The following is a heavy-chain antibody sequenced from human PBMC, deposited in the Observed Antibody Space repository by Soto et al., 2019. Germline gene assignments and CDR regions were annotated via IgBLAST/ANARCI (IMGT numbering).Heavy chain of an antibody. J-gene: IGHJ4*02. CDR1: GFTFTIYW. V-gene: IGHV3-23*04. Sequence: EVQLVESGGGLVPPGGSLRLSCAASGFTFTIYWMHWVRQAPGQGLVWVSAISGSGGSTYYADSVKGRFTISRDNSKNTLYLQMNSLRAEDTAVYYCAKDHTPDYLKIVVVLGHHDYWGQGTLVTVSS. CDR3: AKDHTPDYLKIVVVLGHHDY. D-gene: IGHD2-21*01. CDR2: ISGSGGST.